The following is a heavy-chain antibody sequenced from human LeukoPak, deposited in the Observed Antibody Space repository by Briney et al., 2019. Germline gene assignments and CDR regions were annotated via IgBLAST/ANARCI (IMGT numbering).Heavy chain of an antibody. CDR1: GITLSNYG. J-gene: IGHJ3*02. V-gene: IGHV3-23*01. D-gene: IGHD6-13*01. Sequence: GGSLRLSCAVSGITLSNYGMSWVRQAPGKGLEWVAGISDSGGSTKYADSVKGRFTISRDNAKNSLYLQMNSLRAEDTAVYYCARVLGYSSSFYAFDIWGQGTMVTVSS. CDR2: ISDSGGST. CDR3: ARVLGYSSSFYAFDI.